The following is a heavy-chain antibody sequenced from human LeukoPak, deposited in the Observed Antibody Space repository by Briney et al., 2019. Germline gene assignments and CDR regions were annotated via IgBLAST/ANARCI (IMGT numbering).Heavy chain of an antibody. V-gene: IGHV3-7*04. D-gene: IGHD1-26*01. CDR1: GFTFSSYW. J-gene: IGHJ6*02. Sequence: GGSLRLSCAASGFTFSSYWMSWVRQAPGKGLEWVANIKQGGSEKYYVDSVKGRFTISRDNAKNSLYLQMNSLRAEDTAVYYCARALVGATPYYYGMDVWGQGTTVTVSS. CDR2: IKQGGSEK. CDR3: ARALVGATPYYYGMDV.